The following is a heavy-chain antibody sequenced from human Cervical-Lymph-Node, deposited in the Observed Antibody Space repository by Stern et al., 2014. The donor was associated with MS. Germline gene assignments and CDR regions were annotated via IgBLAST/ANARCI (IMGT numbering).Heavy chain of an antibody. D-gene: IGHD2-15*01. CDR2: ISAYNGNT. V-gene: IGHV1-18*01. J-gene: IGHJ5*02. CDR1: GYTFTSYG. CDR3: ARDRCSGGSCYSNWFDP. Sequence: QVQLVQSGAEVKKPGASVKVSCKASGYTFTSYGISWVRQAPGQGLEWMGWISAYNGNTNYAQKLQGRVTMTTDPSTSTAYMELRSLRSDDTAVYYCARDRCSGGSCYSNWFDPWGQGTLVTVSS.